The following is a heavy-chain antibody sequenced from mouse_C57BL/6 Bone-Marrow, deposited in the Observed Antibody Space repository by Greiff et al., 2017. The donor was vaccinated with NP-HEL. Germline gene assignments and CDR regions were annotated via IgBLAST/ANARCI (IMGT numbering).Heavy chain of an antibody. V-gene: IGHV1-81*01. J-gene: IGHJ3*01. CDR2: IYPRSGNT. CDR1: GYTFTSYG. D-gene: IGHD2-4*01. CDR3: AREDYDGFAY. Sequence: VQLKESGAELARPGASVKLSCKASGYTFTSYGISWVKQRPGQGLEWIGEIYPRSGNTYYNEKFKGKATLTADKSSSTAYMELRSLTSEDSAVYFCAREDYDGFAYWGQGTLVTVSA.